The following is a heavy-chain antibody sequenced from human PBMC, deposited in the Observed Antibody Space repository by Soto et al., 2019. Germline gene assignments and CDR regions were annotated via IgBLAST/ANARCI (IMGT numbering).Heavy chain of an antibody. D-gene: IGHD6-19*01. CDR3: ARGVSGIIAVAGRDAFDI. Sequence: QVQLQESGPGLVKPSQTLSLTCTVSGGSISSGDYYWSWIRQPPGKGLEWIGYIYYSGSTYYNPSLKSRVTISVDTSKNQFSLKLSSVTASDTAVYYCARGVSGIIAVAGRDAFDIWGQGTMVTVSS. CDR1: GGSISSGDYY. J-gene: IGHJ3*02. V-gene: IGHV4-30-4*01. CDR2: IYYSGST.